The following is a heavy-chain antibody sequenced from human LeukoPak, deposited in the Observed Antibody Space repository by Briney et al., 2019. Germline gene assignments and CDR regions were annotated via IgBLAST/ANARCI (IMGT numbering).Heavy chain of an antibody. D-gene: IGHD3-10*01. CDR2: ISGSGSTI. CDR3: ARGELLWFGELLGTDAFDI. V-gene: IGHV3-11*01. J-gene: IGHJ3*02. Sequence: GGSLRLSCAASGFTFGDYYMSWIRQAPGKGLEWVSYISGSGSTICYADSVKGRFTISRDNAKNSLYLQMNSLRAEDTAVYYCARGELLWFGELLGTDAFDIWGQGTMVTVSS. CDR1: GFTFGDYY.